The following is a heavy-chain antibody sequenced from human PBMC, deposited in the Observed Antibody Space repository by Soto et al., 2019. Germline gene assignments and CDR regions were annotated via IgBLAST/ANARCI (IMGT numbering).Heavy chain of an antibody. Sequence: PSETLSLTCSVSGGSVGSGYYYWNWIRQPPGKGLEWIGYIYYSGSTNYNPSLKSRVTISADTSKNQFSLKLSSVTAADTAVYYCAREGCSGGSCYSGYNLGIDYWGQGTLVTVSS. V-gene: IGHV4-61*01. D-gene: IGHD2-15*01. CDR2: IYYSGST. J-gene: IGHJ4*02. CDR1: GGSVGSGYYY. CDR3: AREGCSGGSCYSGYNLGIDY.